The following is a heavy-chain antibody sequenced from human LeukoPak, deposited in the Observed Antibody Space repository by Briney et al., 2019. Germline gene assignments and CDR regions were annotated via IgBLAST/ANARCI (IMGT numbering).Heavy chain of an antibody. V-gene: IGHV3-21*01. CDR3: ARDFPYGGSLNHDAFDI. CDR1: GFTFSSYS. CDR2: ISSSSSYI. D-gene: IGHD1-26*01. Sequence: PGGSLRLSCAASGFTFSSYSMNWVRQAPGKGLEWVSSISSSSSYIYYADSVKGRFTISRDNAKNSLYLQMNSLRAEDTAVYYCARDFPYGGSLNHDAFDIWGQGTMVTVSS. J-gene: IGHJ3*02.